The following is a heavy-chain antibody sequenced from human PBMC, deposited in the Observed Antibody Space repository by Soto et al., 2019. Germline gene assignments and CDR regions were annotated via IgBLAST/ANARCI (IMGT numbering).Heavy chain of an antibody. D-gene: IGHD6-19*01. CDR2: ISYDGSNK. J-gene: IGHJ4*02. V-gene: IGHV3-30*18. Sequence: GGSLRLSCAASGFTFSSYGMHWVRQAPGKGLEWVAVISYDGSNKYYADSVRGRFTISRDNSKNTLYLQMNSLRAEDTAVYYCAKVPDDEQWLPYFDYWGQGTLVTVS. CDR1: GFTFSSYG. CDR3: AKVPDDEQWLPYFDY.